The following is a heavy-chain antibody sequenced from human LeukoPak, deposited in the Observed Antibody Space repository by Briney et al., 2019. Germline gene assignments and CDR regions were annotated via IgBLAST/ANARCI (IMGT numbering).Heavy chain of an antibody. V-gene: IGHV4-59*01. CDR1: GGSISSYY. Sequence: PSETLSLTCTVSGGSISSYYWNWIRQPPGKGLEWIGYIYYSGSTNYNPSLKSRVTISVDTSKNQFSLKLSSVTAADTAVYYCARGIYSGYDRSFDCWGQGTLVTVSS. J-gene: IGHJ4*02. CDR2: IYYSGST. D-gene: IGHD5-12*01. CDR3: ARGIYSGYDRSFDC.